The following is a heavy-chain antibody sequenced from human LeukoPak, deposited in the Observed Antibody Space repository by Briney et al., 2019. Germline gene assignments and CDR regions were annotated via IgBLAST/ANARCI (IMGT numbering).Heavy chain of an antibody. D-gene: IGHD6-19*01. Sequence: PSETLSLTCTVSGGSISSSSYYWGWIRQPPGKGLEWIGRIYYSGSTYYNPSLKSRVTISVDTSKNQFSLKLSSVTAADTAVYYCAGYPVAAHYYYYMDVWGKGTTVTVSS. CDR2: IYYSGST. CDR1: GGSISSSSYY. V-gene: IGHV4-39*01. J-gene: IGHJ6*03. CDR3: AGYPVAAHYYYYMDV.